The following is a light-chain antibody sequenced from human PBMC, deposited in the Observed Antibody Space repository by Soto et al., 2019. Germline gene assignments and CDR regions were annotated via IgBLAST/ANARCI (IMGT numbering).Light chain of an antibody. J-gene: IGKJ2*01. V-gene: IGKV1-5*03. CDR3: QQYDSYPYT. Sequence: DIQMTQSPSTLSASEGDRVTITCRASQSIGNWLAWYQHKTGKAPKLLIYKASILQSGVPARFSGSGSGTEFTLTISSLQPDDFATYYCQQYDSYPYTFCQGTKREIK. CDR2: KAS. CDR1: QSIGNW.